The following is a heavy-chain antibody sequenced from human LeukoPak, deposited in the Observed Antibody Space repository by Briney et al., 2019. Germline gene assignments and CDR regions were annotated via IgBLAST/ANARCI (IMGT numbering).Heavy chain of an antibody. J-gene: IGHJ4*02. CDR3: AKDGGLWVSAHWGDS. D-gene: IGHD7-27*01. V-gene: IGHV3-23*01. CDR1: GFTFSSYT. CDR2: ITTSDGNT. Sequence: GGSLRLSCAASGFTFSSYTMSWVRQAPGKGLEWVSTITTSDGNTYYADSVKGRFTVSRDNSKNTLFLQMNSLRAEDTAVYYFAKDGGLWVSAHWGDSWGRGTLVTVSS.